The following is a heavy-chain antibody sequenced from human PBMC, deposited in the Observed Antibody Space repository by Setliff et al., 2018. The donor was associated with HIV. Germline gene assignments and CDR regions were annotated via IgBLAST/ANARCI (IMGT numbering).Heavy chain of an antibody. CDR2: IAYSGTT. J-gene: IGHJ4*02. CDR1: GGSFIGSSFQ. Sequence: PSETLSLTCNVSGGSFIGSSFQSTWIRQAPGKGLEWIGDIAYSGTTMYFDYNPSLESRLSLSEDTSRHQFSLKLTSVTADDTGIYYCARGPPFAYWGQGLLVTVSS. V-gene: IGHV4-39*07. CDR3: ARGPPFAY.